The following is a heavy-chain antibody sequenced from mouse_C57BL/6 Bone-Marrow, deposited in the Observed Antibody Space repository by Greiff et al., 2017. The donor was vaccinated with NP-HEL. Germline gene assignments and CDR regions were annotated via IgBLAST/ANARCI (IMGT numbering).Heavy chain of an antibody. CDR3: ARPLWYDGSSQGY. CDR2: IDPANGNT. Sequence: EVQLQQSVAELVRPGASVKLSCTASGFNIKNTYMHWVKQRPEQGLEWIGRIDPANGNTKYAPKFQGKATITADTSSNTAYLQLSSLTSEDTAIDYCARPLWYDGSSQGYWGQGTTLTVSS. CDR1: GFNIKNTY. V-gene: IGHV14-3*01. D-gene: IGHD1-1*01. J-gene: IGHJ2*01.